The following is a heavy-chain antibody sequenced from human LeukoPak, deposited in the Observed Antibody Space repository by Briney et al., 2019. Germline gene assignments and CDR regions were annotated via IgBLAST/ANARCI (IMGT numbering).Heavy chain of an antibody. CDR3: ARDLGIYELWFDP. J-gene: IGHJ5*02. Sequence: SVKVSCKASGGTFSSYAISWVRQAPGQGLEWMGRIIPILGIANYAQKFQGRVTITADKSTSTAHMELSSLRSEDTAVYYCARDLGIYELWFDPWGQGTLVTVSS. CDR1: GGTFSSYA. V-gene: IGHV1-69*04. D-gene: IGHD3-16*01. CDR2: IIPILGIA.